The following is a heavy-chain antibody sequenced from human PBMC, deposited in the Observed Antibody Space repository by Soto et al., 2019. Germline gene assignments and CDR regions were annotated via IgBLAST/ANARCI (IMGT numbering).Heavy chain of an antibody. D-gene: IGHD1-26*01. J-gene: IGHJ4*02. CDR2: IYPGDSDT. CDR3: ARGPGDYFDY. CDR1: GYTFTDYW. V-gene: IGHV5-51*01. Sequence: GALKISCKGSGYTFTDYWIGWVRQLPGKGLEWMGIIYPGDSDTRYSPSFQGQVTISADKSISTAYLQWSSLKASDTAMYYCARGPGDYFDYWGQGTLVTVSS.